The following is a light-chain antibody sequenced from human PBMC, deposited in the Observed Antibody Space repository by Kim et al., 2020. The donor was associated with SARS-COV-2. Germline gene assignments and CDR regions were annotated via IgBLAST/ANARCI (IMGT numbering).Light chain of an antibody. CDR3: QQYNGYHT. CDR1: QSICRW. V-gene: IGKV1-5*03. CDR2: EAA. Sequence: LSSSVGNGGSSTCQASQSICRWLAWYQQKPGKAPKLLIYEAATLESGVPSRFSGSASGTEFTLTISSLQPDDFATYYCQQYNGYHTFGQGTKLEI. J-gene: IGKJ2*01.